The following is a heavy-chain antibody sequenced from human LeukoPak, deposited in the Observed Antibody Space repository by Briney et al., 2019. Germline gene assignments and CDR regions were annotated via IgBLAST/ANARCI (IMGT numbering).Heavy chain of an antibody. D-gene: IGHD1-26*01. J-gene: IGHJ4*02. CDR1: GYTFTSYD. CDR3: ARVTGSIDY. CDR2: INLNSGNT. Sequence: ASVKVSCKASGYTFTSYDINWVRQATGPGLEWMGWINLNSGNTGYAQNFQGRLTVTRDTSINTAYMELSTLRSEDTAIYYCARVTGSIDYWGQGTLVTVSS. V-gene: IGHV1-8*01.